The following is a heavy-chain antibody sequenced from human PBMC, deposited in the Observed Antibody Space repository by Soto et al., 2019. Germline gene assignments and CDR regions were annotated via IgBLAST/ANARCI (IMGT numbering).Heavy chain of an antibody. Sequence: QVQLQQWGAGLLKPSETLSLTCAVYGGSFSGYYWSWIRQPPGKGLKWIGEINHSGSTNYNPSLKSRVTMSVDTSKNKFSLKLSSVTAADTAVYYCARDRSSGYWYNWFDPWGQGTLVTVTS. CDR2: INHSGST. CDR3: ARDRSSGYWYNWFDP. D-gene: IGHD3-22*01. J-gene: IGHJ5*02. CDR1: GGSFSGYY. V-gene: IGHV4-34*01.